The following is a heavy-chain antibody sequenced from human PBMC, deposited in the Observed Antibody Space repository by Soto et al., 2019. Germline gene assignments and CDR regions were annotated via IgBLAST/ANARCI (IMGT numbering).Heavy chain of an antibody. CDR1: GYTFTCYY. J-gene: IGHJ6*02. CDR3: AKGGAIVAAGTRVYLYNAMDV. D-gene: IGHD1-26*01. Sequence: ASVKVSCKASGYTFTCYYVHWVRQAPGQGLEWMGWINPNSGDTYLAQRFQGRVTMNRDTSIGTAYMELRGLTSDDTAEYYCAKGGAIVAAGTRVYLYNAMDVWGQGTTVTV. CDR2: INPNSGDT. V-gene: IGHV1-2*02.